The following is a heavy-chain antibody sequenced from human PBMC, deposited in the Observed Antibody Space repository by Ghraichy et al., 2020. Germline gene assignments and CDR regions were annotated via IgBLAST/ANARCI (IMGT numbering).Heavy chain of an antibody. CDR2: INHNSGGT. CDR1: GYTFTGYY. J-gene: IGHJ4*02. V-gene: IGHV1-2*02. D-gene: IGHD1-7*01. Sequence: ASVKVSCKASGYTFTGYYMHWVRQAPGQGLEWMGWINHNSGGTNYAQKFQGRVTMTRDTSISTAYMELSRLRTDDTAVYYCARNWNYVGVDYWGQGTLVTVSS. CDR3: ARNWNYVGVDY.